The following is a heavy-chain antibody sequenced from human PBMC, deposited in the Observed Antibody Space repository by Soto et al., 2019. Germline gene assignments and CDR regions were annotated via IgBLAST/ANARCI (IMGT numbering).Heavy chain of an antibody. Sequence: SETLSLTCTVSGGSISSYYWSWIRQPAGKGLECIGRIYTSGSTNYNPSLKSRVTMSVDTSKNQFSLKLSSVTAADTAVYYCARDRYGEPHNWFDPWGQGTLVTVSS. D-gene: IGHD4-17*01. J-gene: IGHJ5*02. CDR2: IYTSGST. CDR3: ARDRYGEPHNWFDP. V-gene: IGHV4-4*07. CDR1: GGSISSYY.